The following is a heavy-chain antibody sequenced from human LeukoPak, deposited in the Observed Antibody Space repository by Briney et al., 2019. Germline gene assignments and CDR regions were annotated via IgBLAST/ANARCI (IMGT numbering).Heavy chain of an antibody. J-gene: IGHJ3*02. CDR1: GFTFSSYA. V-gene: IGHV3-23*01. Sequence: GGSLRLSCAASGFTFSSYAMSWVRQAPGKGLEWVSAISGSGGSTYYADSVKGRFTISRDNSKNTLYLQMNSLRAEDTAVYYCAKGLRFLEWLSNDAFDIWGQGTMVTVSS. D-gene: IGHD3-3*01. CDR2: ISGSGGST. CDR3: AKGLRFLEWLSNDAFDI.